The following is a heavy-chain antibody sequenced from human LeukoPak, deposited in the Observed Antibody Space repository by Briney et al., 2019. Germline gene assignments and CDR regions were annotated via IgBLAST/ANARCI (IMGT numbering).Heavy chain of an antibody. V-gene: IGHV3-48*01. CDR3: ARVYYDFWSGYSDAFDI. CDR1: GFTFSSYG. J-gene: IGHJ3*02. D-gene: IGHD3-3*01. CDR2: ISSSSSTI. Sequence: GGSLRLSCAASGFTFSSYGMHWVRQAPGKGLEWVSYISSSSSTIYYADSVKGRFTISRDNAKNSLYLQMNSLRAEDTAVYYCARVYYDFWSGYSDAFDIWGQGTMVTVSS.